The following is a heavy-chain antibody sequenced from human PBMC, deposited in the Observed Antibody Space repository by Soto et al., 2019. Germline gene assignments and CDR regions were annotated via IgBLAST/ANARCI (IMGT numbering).Heavy chain of an antibody. CDR1: GFTFSSYW. CDR3: AREGSTDFWSGYYNGNYFDY. D-gene: IGHD3-3*01. V-gene: IGHV3-7*05. CDR2: IKQDGSEK. Sequence: GGSLRLSCAASGFTFSSYWMSWVRQAPGKGLEWVANIKQDGSEKYYVDSVKGRFTISRDNAKNSLYLQMNSLRAEDTAVYYCAREGSTDFWSGYYNGNYFDYWGQGTLVTVSS. J-gene: IGHJ4*02.